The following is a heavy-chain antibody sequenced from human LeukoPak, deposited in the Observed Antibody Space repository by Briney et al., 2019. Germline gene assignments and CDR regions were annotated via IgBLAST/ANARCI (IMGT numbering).Heavy chain of an antibody. CDR1: GFTFSSYD. D-gene: IGHD3-16*02. Sequence: KPGGSLRLSCAASGFTFSSYDMSWVRQAPGKGLEWVGRIKSKTDGGTTDYAAPVKGRFTISRDDSKNTLYLQMNSLKTEDTAVYYCTTAASYDYVWGSYHGTYYFDYWGQGTLVTVSS. J-gene: IGHJ4*02. CDR3: TTAASYDYVWGSYHGTYYFDY. CDR2: IKSKTDGGTT. V-gene: IGHV3-15*01.